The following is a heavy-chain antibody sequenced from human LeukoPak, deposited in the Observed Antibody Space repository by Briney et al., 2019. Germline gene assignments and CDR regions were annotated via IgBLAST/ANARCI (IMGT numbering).Heavy chain of an antibody. D-gene: IGHD4-11*01. J-gene: IGHJ6*03. CDR1: GYTLTELS. Sequence: ASVKVSCKVSGYTLTELSMHWVRQAPGKGLEWMGGFDPEDGETIYAQKFQGRVTMTEDTSTDTAYMELSSLRSEDTAVYYCARGPFYWPDAVTTVEDYYYYYYMDVWGKGTTVTVSS. CDR3: ARGPFYWPDAVTTVEDYYYYYYMDV. CDR2: FDPEDGET. V-gene: IGHV1-24*01.